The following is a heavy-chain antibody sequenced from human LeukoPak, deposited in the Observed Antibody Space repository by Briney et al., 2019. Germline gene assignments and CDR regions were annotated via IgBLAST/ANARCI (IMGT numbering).Heavy chain of an antibody. CDR2: IIPIFGTA. J-gene: IGHJ3*02. D-gene: IGHD6-25*01. CDR3: ARAAAAATGAFDI. V-gene: IGHV1-69*05. CDR1: GGTFSSYA. Sequence: SVKVSCKASGGTFSSYAISWVRQAPGQGLEWMGGIIPIFGTANYAQKFQGRVTITTDESTSTAYMELSSLRSEDTAVYYCARAAAAATGAFDIWGQGTMVTVSS.